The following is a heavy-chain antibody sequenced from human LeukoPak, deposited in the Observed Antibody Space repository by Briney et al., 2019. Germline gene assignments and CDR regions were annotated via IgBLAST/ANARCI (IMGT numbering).Heavy chain of an antibody. CDR1: GGSIGSYY. D-gene: IGHD3-10*01. Sequence: SETLSLTCTVSGGSIGSYYWSWIRQPAGKGLEWIGRIYTSGSTNYNPSLKSRVTMSVDTSKNQFSLKLSSVTAAGTAVYYCARDLTGRFGELLHYFDYWGQGTLVTVSS. CDR2: IYTSGST. V-gene: IGHV4-4*07. CDR3: ARDLTGRFGELLHYFDY. J-gene: IGHJ4*02.